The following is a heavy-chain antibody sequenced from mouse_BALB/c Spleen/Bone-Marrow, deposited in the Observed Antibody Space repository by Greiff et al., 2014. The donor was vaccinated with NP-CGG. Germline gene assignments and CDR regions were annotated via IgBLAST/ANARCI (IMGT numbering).Heavy chain of an antibody. CDR2: IYPYNGGT. Sequence: EVQLQQSGPELVKPGASVKISCKASGYTFTDYNMHWVKQSHGKSLEWIGYIYPYNGGTVYKQKFKSKATLTVGNSSSTANMELRSLTSEDSAVYYCARGAAYGYYLGLAYWGQGTLVTVSA. V-gene: IGHV1S29*02. CDR3: ARGAAYGYYLGLAY. CDR1: GYTFTDYN. D-gene: IGHD2-3*01. J-gene: IGHJ3*01.